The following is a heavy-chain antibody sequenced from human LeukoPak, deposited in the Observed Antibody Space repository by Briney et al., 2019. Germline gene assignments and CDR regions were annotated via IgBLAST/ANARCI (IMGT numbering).Heavy chain of an antibody. CDR1: GFAFSTYA. CDR2: ISSNGGST. Sequence: GGSLRLSCAASGFAFSTYAMHWVRQAPGKGLEYVPGISSNGGSTYYVNSVKGRFTISRANSKNTLYLQMGSLRAEDMAMYYCAREALSHLDYWGQGTLVTVSS. V-gene: IGHV3-64*01. D-gene: IGHD3-3*02. J-gene: IGHJ4*02. CDR3: AREALSHLDY.